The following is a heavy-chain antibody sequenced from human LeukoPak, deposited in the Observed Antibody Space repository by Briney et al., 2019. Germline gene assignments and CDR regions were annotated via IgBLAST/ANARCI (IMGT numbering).Heavy chain of an antibody. CDR2: ISSSGSTI. V-gene: IGHV3-48*03. D-gene: IGHD3-10*01. Sequence: PGGSLRLSCAASGFTFSSYEMNWVRQAPGKGLEWVSYISSSGSTIYYADSVKGRFTISRDNAKNSLYLQMNSLRAEDTAVYYCARDAEYYYGSGSYVVQYYYYYMDVWGKGTTVTISS. CDR3: ARDAEYYYGSGSYVVQYYYYYMDV. CDR1: GFTFSSYE. J-gene: IGHJ6*03.